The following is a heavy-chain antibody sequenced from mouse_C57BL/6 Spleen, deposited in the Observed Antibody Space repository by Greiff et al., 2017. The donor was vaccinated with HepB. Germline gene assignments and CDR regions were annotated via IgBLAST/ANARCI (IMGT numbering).Heavy chain of an antibody. D-gene: IGHD2-13*01. CDR3: ARRYGGYSVWDLDV. Sequence: VQLQQSGAELVRPGSSVKLPCKASGYTFTSYWMHWVKQSPIQGLEWIGNTDPSDSETHYTQKFTDKATLTVDKSSSTAYMQLSSVTSEDSAVYYCARRYGGYSVWDLDVWGTGTSVTVSS. J-gene: IGHJ1*03. V-gene: IGHV1-52*01. CDR2: TDPSDSET. CDR1: GYTFTSYW.